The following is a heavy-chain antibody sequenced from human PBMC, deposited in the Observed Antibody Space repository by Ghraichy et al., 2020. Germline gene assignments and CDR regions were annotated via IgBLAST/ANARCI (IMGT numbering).Heavy chain of an antibody. Sequence: GGSLRLSCTAASEFSLSSYVLSLVRQPPGKGLGWVSAISGSGGDTYYPDSVKGRFTTSRDNSKNTLYLQMNSLRVEDTAVYYCGEGISAGTRTISYYYNGMAVWGQGTTVAVSS. CDR1: EFSLSSYV. D-gene: IGHD6-13*01. CDR3: GEGISAGTRTISYYYNGMAV. CDR2: ISGSGGDT. J-gene: IGHJ6*02. V-gene: IGHV3-23*01.